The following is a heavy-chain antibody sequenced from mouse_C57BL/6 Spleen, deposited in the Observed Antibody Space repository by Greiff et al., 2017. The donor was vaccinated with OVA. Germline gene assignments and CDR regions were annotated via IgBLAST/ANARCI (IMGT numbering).Heavy chain of an antibody. V-gene: IGHV1-82*01. CDR3: ARSGSSGTRWFAY. J-gene: IGHJ3*01. CDR1: GYAFSSSW. D-gene: IGHD3-2*02. CDR2: IYPGDGDT. Sequence: VQLQQSGPELVKPGASVKISCKASGYAFSSSWMNWVKQRPGKGLEWIGRIYPGDGDTNYNGKFKGKATLTADKSSSTAYMQLSSLTSEDSAVYFCARSGSSGTRWFAYWGQGTLVTVSA.